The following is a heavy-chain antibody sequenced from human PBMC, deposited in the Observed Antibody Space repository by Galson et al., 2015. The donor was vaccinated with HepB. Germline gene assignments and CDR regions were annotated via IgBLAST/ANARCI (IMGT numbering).Heavy chain of an antibody. J-gene: IGHJ4*02. CDR2: ISYDGSNK. D-gene: IGHD5-12*01. V-gene: IGHV3-30*18. CDR1: GFTFSSYG. CDR3: AKDLKGYALDY. Sequence: SLRLSCAASGFTFSSYGMHWVRQAPGKGLEWVAVISYDGSNKYYADSVKGRFTISRDNSKNTLYLQMNSLRAEDTAVYYCAKDLKGYALDYWGQGTLVTVSS.